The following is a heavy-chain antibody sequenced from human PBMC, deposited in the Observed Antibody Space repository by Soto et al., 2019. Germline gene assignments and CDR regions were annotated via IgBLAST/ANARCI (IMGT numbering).Heavy chain of an antibody. Sequence: ASVKVSCKASGGIFSSYAISWLRQAPGQGLEWMGAVIPVLGQAYYAQALQDRVTITADESTRTAYMELSSLTSEDTAVYFCARVGGVGAPPGADYWGQGTLATVSS. D-gene: IGHD1-26*01. CDR2: VIPVLGQA. CDR3: ARVGGVGAPPGADY. CDR1: GGIFSSYA. V-gene: IGHV1-69*13. J-gene: IGHJ4*02.